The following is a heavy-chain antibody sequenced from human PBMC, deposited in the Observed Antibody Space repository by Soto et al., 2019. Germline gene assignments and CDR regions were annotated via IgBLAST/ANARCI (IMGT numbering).Heavy chain of an antibody. Sequence: QVQLQQWGAGLLKPSETLSLTCAVYGGSFSGYQWTWIRQTPGKGLEWIGEINDTGNINYNPSLKSRVTIFIDTPKKQISLKLSSVTAAYTAVYYCARGLILWFGELSRRGGYYYYMDVWGKGTTVTVSS. CDR2: INDTGNI. V-gene: IGHV4-34*01. CDR1: GGSFSGYQ. J-gene: IGHJ6*03. D-gene: IGHD3-10*01. CDR3: ARGLILWFGELSRRGGYYYYMDV.